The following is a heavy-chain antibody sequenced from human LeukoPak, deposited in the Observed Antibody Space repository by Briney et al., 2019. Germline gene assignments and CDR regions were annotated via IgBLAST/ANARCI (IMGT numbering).Heavy chain of an antibody. CDR1: GFTFSSYG. CDR2: ISYDGSNK. CDR3: AKDHYDILTGSYAFDI. J-gene: IGHJ3*02. D-gene: IGHD3-9*01. V-gene: IGHV3-30*18. Sequence: GRSLRLSCAASGFTFSSYGMHWVRQAPGKGLEWVAVISYDGSNKYYADSVKGRFTISRDNSKNTLYLQMNSLRAEDTAVYYCAKDHYDILTGSYAFDIWGQGTMVTVSS.